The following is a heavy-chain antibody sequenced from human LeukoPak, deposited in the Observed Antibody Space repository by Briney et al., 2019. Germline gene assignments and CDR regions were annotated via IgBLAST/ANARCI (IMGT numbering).Heavy chain of an antibody. Sequence: GGSLRLSCAASGFTFSSYGMHWVRQAPGKGLEWVAVISYDGSNKYYADSVKGRFTISRDNSKNTLYLQMNSLRAEDTAVYYCARDRGSHALGALDYWGQGTLVTASS. CDR3: ARDRGSHALGALDY. V-gene: IGHV3-30*03. J-gene: IGHJ4*02. CDR1: GFTFSSYG. D-gene: IGHD1-26*01. CDR2: ISYDGSNK.